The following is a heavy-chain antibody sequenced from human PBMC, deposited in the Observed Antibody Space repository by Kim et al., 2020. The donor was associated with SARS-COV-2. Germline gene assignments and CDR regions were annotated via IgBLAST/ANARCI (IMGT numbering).Heavy chain of an antibody. CDR1: GFIFDDYA. CDR3: SRDILLRSLTTGAAS. V-gene: IGHV3-9*01. J-gene: IGHJ5*02. Sequence: GGSLRLSCAASGFIFDDYAMHWVRQAPGKGLEWVSSINWNSGDIGDADSVRGRFTISRDNDKNSLYLQMNSLRAVDTAFYYCSRDILLRSLTTGAASWRQGTLVTVSS. D-gene: IGHD3-16*02. CDR2: INWNSGDI.